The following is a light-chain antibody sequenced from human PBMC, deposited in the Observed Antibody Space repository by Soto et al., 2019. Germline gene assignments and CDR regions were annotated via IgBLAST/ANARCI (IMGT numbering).Light chain of an antibody. J-gene: IGKJ1*01. CDR3: QQYNSWLWT. Sequence: EIVMTQSPATLSVSPGEGATLSCRASQRVSSKLAWYQQKPGQAPRLLIYGASTRATGIPARFSGSRFGTEFTLIISSLQSEDSAVYYCQQYNSWLWTFGQGTKV. V-gene: IGKV3-15*01. CDR1: QRVSSK. CDR2: GAS.